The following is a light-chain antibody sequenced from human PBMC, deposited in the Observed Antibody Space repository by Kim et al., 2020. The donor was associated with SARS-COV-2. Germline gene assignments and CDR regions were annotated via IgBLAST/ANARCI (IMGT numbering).Light chain of an antibody. J-gene: IGLJ1*01. CDR1: SLRRYY. V-gene: IGLV3-19*01. Sequence: VAVGQTVKITCQGDSLRRYYASWYQQKPGQAPVFVIYGRNNRPSGIPDRFSGSFSGNTASLTITGAQAEDEADYYCNSRDSSGNPSFGTGTKVTVL. CDR2: GRN. CDR3: NSRDSSGNPS.